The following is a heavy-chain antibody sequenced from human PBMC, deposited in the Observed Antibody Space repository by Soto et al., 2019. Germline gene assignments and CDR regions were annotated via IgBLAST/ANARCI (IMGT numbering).Heavy chain of an antibody. V-gene: IGHV3-74*01. CDR3: ARNLAVATKDNWNDVHYYYGMDV. CDR2: INSDGSST. CDR1: GFTFSSYW. J-gene: IGHJ6*02. Sequence: HPGGSLRLSCAASGFTFSSYWMHWVRQAPGKGLVWVSRINSDGSSTSYADSVKGRFTISRDNAKNALYLQMNSLRAEDTAVYYCARNLAVATKDNWNDVHYYYGMDVWGQGTTVTVSS. D-gene: IGHD1-20*01.